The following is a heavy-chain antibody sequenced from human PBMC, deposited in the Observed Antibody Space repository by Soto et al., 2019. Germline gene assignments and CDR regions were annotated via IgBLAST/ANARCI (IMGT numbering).Heavy chain of an antibody. J-gene: IGHJ6*02. D-gene: IGHD2-8*01. V-gene: IGHV1-46*01. Sequence: AASVKVSCKASGYTFTSYYMHWVRQAPGQGLEWMGIINPSGGSTSYAQKFQGRVTMTRDTSTSTVYMELSSLRSEDTAVYYCARLPIMVYGEGGNGLDVWGQGTTVTVSS. CDR3: ARLPIMVYGEGGNGLDV. CDR2: INPSGGST. CDR1: GYTFTSYY.